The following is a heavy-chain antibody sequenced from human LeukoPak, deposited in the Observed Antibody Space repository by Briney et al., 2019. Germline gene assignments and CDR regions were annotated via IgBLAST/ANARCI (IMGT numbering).Heavy chain of an antibody. J-gene: IGHJ4*02. V-gene: IGHV3-48*01. CDR3: AKDGLLLNDYGDTYFDY. CDR2: ISGSSSRI. D-gene: IGHD4-17*01. CDR1: GFSFSSYS. Sequence: GGSLRLSCAASGFSFSSYSMNWVRQAPGKGLEWVSYISGSSSRIYYADSVKGRFTISRDNAKTSLYLQMNSLRAEDTAVYYCAKDGLLLNDYGDTYFDYWGQGTLVTVSS.